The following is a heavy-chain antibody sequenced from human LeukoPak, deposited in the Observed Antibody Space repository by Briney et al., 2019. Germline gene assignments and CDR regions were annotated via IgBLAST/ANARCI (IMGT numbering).Heavy chain of an antibody. V-gene: IGHV3-23*01. CDR3: AKARYGTGTYSAFDI. D-gene: IGHD3-10*01. Sequence: PGGSLRLSCAASGLTFTNYAMTWVRQAPGKGPEWVSTITGSGTSTYYADSVKGRSPSPETFPKNTLYLHMNSLRADDTALYYCAKARYGTGTYSAFDIWGQGTMVTVSS. CDR1: GLTFTNYA. CDR2: ITGSGTST. J-gene: IGHJ3*02.